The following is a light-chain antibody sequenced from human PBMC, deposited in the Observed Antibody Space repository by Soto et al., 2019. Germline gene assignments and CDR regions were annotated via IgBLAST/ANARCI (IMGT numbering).Light chain of an antibody. CDR2: DAS. CDR1: QSISHL. Sequence: DIQMTQSPSTLSTSVGDRVTITCRASQSISHLLAWYQQKPGKAPNLLIYDASTLYSGVPSRFSGSGSGTEFTLTITSRQPDDFATYYCQQYNSNPPWTFGQGNKVE. J-gene: IGKJ1*01. CDR3: QQYNSNPPWT. V-gene: IGKV1-5*01.